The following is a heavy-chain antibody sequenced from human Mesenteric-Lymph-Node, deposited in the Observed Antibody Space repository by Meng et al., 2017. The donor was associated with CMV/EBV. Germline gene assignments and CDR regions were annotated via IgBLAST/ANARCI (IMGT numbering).Heavy chain of an antibody. Sequence: QITLKESGPTLVKPTQTLTLTCTFAGFSLRTSGVGVGWIRQPPGKALEWLALIYWDDDKRYSPSLKSRLTITKDTSKNQVVLTRTNMDPVDTATYYCAHSSGIAAAGPFYFDYWGQGTLVTVSS. J-gene: IGHJ4*02. CDR2: IYWDDDK. V-gene: IGHV2-5*02. CDR3: AHSSGIAAAGPFYFDY. D-gene: IGHD6-13*01. CDR1: GFSLRTSGVG.